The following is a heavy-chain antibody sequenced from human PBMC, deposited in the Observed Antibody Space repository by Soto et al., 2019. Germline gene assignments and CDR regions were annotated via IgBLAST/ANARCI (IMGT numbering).Heavy chain of an antibody. D-gene: IGHD1-1*01. Sequence: EVQLLESGGGLVQPGGSLRLSCVGSGFTFSSYDMTWLRHGPGKGLEWVSSFSCYGRRYNTYYADAVKGRFTISRYNSRNTVSLQLDTLIVEDTAVYYCAESLYNDHGGPNDHWGQGTLVTVSS. CDR1: GFTFSSYD. J-gene: IGHJ4*02. CDR2: FSCYGRRYNT. V-gene: IGHV3-23*01. CDR3: AESLYNDHGGPNDH.